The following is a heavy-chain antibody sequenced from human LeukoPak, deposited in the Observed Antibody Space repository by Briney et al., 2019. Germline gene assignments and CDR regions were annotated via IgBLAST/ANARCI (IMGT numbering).Heavy chain of an antibody. CDR3: ARGQGRFDYDSSGYYITDLDY. D-gene: IGHD3-22*01. Sequence: PSETLSLTCTVSGGSISSYYWNWIRQPPGKGLEWIGYIYYSGSTNYNPSLKSRVTMSIDTSKNQFPLKLSSVTAADTAVYYCARGQGRFDYDSSGYYITDLDYWGQGTLVTVSS. CDR2: IYYSGST. CDR1: GGSISSYY. J-gene: IGHJ4*02. V-gene: IGHV4-59*01.